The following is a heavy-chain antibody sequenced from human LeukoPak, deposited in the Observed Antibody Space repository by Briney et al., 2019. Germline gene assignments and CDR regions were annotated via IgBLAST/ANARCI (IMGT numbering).Heavy chain of an antibody. J-gene: IGHJ4*02. D-gene: IGHD2-2*01. CDR1: GFTSSTYW. CDR2: INSDGSST. V-gene: IGHV3-74*01. Sequence: PGGSLRLSCAASGFTSSTYWMYWVRQPPGKGLVWVSRINSDGSSTSYADSVKGRFTISRDNAKNTLYLQMNSLRAEDTAVYYCARGGGYCTTISCNPYYFDYWGQGTLVTVSS. CDR3: ARGGGYCTTISCNPYYFDY.